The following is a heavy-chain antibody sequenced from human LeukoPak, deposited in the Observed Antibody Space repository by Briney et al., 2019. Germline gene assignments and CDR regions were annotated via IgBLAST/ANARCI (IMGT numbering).Heavy chain of an antibody. V-gene: IGHV1-8*01. CDR2: MNPNSGNT. J-gene: IGHJ3*02. CDR3: ARGPERWGAFDI. D-gene: IGHD1-14*01. CDR1: GYTFTSYD. Sequence: ASVKVSCKASGYTFTSYDINWVRQATGQGLEWMGWMNPNSGNTGYAQKFQGRVTMTRNTSISTAYMELSSLRSEDTAVYYCARGPERWGAFDIWGQGTMVTVSS.